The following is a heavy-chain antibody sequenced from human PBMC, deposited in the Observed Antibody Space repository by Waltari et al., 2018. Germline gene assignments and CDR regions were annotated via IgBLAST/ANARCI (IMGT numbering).Heavy chain of an antibody. CDR1: GFVFRSFD. J-gene: IGHJ4*02. V-gene: IGHV3-48*03. CDR2: IRNSGSTI. Sequence: EVKLVESGGGLVQPGGSLRLSCEASGFVFRSFDMNWVRQAPGKGLEWIAHIRNSGSTIYYADSVKGRFSISRDNAKESLFLQMNSLRVEDTAVYYCARHGIRLGLYYFDYWGQGALVTVSS. D-gene: IGHD3-9*01. CDR3: ARHGIRLGLYYFDY.